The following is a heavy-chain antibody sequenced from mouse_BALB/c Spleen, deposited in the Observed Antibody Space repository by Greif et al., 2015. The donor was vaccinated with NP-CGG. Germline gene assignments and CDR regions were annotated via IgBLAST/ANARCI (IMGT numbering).Heavy chain of an antibody. V-gene: IGHV14-3*02. D-gene: IGHD2-1*01. CDR1: GFNIKDTY. CDR2: IDPANGNT. J-gene: IGHJ1*01. Sequence: EVKLQESGAELVKPGASVKLSCTASGFNIKDTYMHWVKQRPEQGLEWIGRIDPANGNTKYDPKFQGKATITADTSSNTAYLQLSSLTSEDTAVYYCARRGNYGGFDVWGAGTTVTVSS. CDR3: ARRGNYGGFDV.